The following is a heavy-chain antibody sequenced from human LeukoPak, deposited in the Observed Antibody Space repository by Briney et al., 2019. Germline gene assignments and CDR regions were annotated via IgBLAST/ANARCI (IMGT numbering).Heavy chain of an antibody. D-gene: IGHD3-10*01. V-gene: IGHV4-39*07. CDR3: TRANGYGLIDY. CDR1: GITLSTSA. CDR2: IYYSGKT. J-gene: IGHJ4*02. Sequence: GSLRLSCAVSGITLSTSAMSWVRQAPGKGPEWIGSIYYSGKTYYNSSLRSRVTISLDTSKKQFSLNLFYVTAADTAMYYRTRANGYGLIDYWGQGTLVTVSS.